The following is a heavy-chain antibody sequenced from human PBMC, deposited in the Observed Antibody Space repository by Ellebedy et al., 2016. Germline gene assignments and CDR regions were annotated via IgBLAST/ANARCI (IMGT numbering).Heavy chain of an antibody. J-gene: IGHJ4*02. CDR2: IYYSGST. CDR3: ARSGDSSGYYYPVLFDY. D-gene: IGHD3-22*01. V-gene: IGHV4-59*01. Sequence: SETLSLTCIVSGGSISSYYWSWIRQPPGKGLEWIGYIYYSGSTNYNPSLKSRVTISVDTSKNQFSLKLSSVTAADTAVYYCARSGDSSGYYYPVLFDYWGQGTLVTVSS. CDR1: GGSISSYY.